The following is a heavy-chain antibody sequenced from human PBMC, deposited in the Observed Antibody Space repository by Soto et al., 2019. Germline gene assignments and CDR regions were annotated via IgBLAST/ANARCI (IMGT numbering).Heavy chain of an antibody. Sequence: EGQLVESGGGLVLPGGSLRLSCAASGFIFSTYTLNWVRQAPGKGLEWVSYISAGSDAIHYADSVKGRFTVSRDNAKNSLFLQMNSLRDGDTAVYYCARLYTTSRVGAWFDPWGQGTRVTVSS. CDR3: ARLYTTSRVGAWFDP. J-gene: IGHJ5*02. CDR2: ISAGSDAI. D-gene: IGHD3-16*01. CDR1: GFIFSTYT. V-gene: IGHV3-48*02.